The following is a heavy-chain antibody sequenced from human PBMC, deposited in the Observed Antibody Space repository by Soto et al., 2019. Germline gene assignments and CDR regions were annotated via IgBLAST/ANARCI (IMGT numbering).Heavy chain of an antibody. D-gene: IGHD3-3*02. J-gene: IGHJ4*02. V-gene: IGHV1-69*12. CDR1: GGTFSSYA. CDR3: ARRSICGRPSDY. Sequence: QVQLVQSGAEVKKPGSSVKVSCKASGGTFSSYAISWVRQAPGHGLEWMGGIIPIFGTENYAQKFQGRVTITADESTSTAYMELCRLRSEDAGVYYCARRSICGRPSDYWGQGTLVPVSS. CDR2: IIPIFGTE.